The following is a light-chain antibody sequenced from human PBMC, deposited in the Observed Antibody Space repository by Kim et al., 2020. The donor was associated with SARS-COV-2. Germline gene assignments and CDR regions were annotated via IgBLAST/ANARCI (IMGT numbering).Light chain of an antibody. CDR2: GNS. V-gene: IGLV1-47*01. CDR3: AAWDDSLSAWV. Sequence: QSVLTQPPSASGTPGQRVTISWSGSSSNIGVNSVYWFQQLPGTAPKLLIYGNSQRPSGVPDRFSASKSGTSASLAVSGLRSDDEADFYCAAWDDSLSAWVFGGGTQLTVL. CDR1: SSNIGVNS. J-gene: IGLJ3*02.